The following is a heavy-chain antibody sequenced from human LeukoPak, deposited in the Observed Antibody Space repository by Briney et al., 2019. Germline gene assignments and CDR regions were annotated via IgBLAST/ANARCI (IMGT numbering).Heavy chain of an antibody. CDR3: ARVYYSSSYDYWYFDL. CDR2: IYDSGST. J-gene: IGHJ2*01. CDR1: GGSISSYY. D-gene: IGHD6-13*01. Sequence: TSETLSLTCTVSGGSISSYYWSWIRQPPGKGLEWIGFIYDSGSTNYSPSLKSRVTISVDTSKNQFSLKLRSVTAADTAVYYCARVYYSSSYDYWYFDLWGRGTLVTVSS. V-gene: IGHV4-59*01.